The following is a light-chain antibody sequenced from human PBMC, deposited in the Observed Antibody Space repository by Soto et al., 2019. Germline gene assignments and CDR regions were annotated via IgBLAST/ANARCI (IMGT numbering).Light chain of an antibody. CDR2: EVS. Sequence: QSALTQPASVSGSPGQSITISCTGTSSDVGGYKYVSWYQHHPGKGPKLMIYEVSSRPSGVSNRFSGSKSGNTASLTISGLQPEDEADYYCSSYTISSTLFGGGTKLTVL. V-gene: IGLV2-14*01. CDR1: SSDVGGYKY. CDR3: SSYTISSTL. J-gene: IGLJ3*02.